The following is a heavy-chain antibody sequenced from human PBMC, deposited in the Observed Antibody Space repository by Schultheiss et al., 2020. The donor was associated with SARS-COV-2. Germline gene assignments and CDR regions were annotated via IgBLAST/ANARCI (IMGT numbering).Heavy chain of an antibody. D-gene: IGHD5-18*01. V-gene: IGHV3-23*01. J-gene: IGHJ4*02. CDR3: AKGVDTASDY. Sequence: GESLKISCAASGFTFSSYAMSWVRQAPGKGLEWVSAISGSGGSTYYADSVKGRFTISRDNSKNTLYLQMNSLRAEDTAVYYCAKGVDTASDYWGQGTLVTVSS. CDR1: GFTFSSYA. CDR2: ISGSGGST.